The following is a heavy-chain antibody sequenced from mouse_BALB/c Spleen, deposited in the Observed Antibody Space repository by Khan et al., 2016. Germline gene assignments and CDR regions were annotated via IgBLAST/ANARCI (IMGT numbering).Heavy chain of an antibody. CDR3: ARAGYYGYLVY. V-gene: IGHV4-1*02. CDR1: GFDFRRYW. CDR2: INPDSRTI. Sequence: EVKLLESGGGLVQPGGSLKLSCVDSGFDFRRYWMSWVRQAPGKGLEWIGDINPDSRTINYSPSLKDKFTISRDNAKRTLYLQMSKVRSEDTARNYCARAGYYGYLVYWGQGTLVSVSA. J-gene: IGHJ3*01. D-gene: IGHD1-1*01.